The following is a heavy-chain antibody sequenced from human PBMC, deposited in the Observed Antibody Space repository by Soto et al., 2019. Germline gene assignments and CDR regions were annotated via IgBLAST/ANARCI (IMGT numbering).Heavy chain of an antibody. CDR1: GFTFRSYA. CDR2: IDGSGRNT. J-gene: IGHJ4*02. V-gene: IGHV3-23*01. D-gene: IGHD2-15*01. Sequence: GGSLRLSCAASGFTFRSYAMSWVRQAPGKGLEWVSSIDGSGRNTYYADSVKGRFTISRDNLKNTVSVQMNGLRVEDTALYFCAKDAGSVCSGGSCYFQPPDSWGQGNLVTVSS. CDR3: AKDAGSVCSGGSCYFQPPDS.